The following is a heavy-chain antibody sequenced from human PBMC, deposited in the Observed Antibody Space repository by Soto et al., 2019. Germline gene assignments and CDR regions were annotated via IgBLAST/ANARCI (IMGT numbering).Heavy chain of an antibody. CDR3: AKSDWFDP. CDR2: IKSDGSST. J-gene: IGHJ5*02. V-gene: IGHV3-74*01. Sequence: GGSLRLSCAASGFTFSGYWMHWVRQAPGKGLVWVSRIKSDGSSTSYADSVKGRFTISRDNAKNTLYLQMNSLRVEDTAVYYCAKSDWFDPWGQGTLVTVSS. CDR1: GFTFSGYW.